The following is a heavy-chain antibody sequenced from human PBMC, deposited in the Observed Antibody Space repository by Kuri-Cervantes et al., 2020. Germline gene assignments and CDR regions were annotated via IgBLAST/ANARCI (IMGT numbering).Heavy chain of an antibody. V-gene: IGHV3-30*03. Sequence: GGSLRLSCAAFGFSFSSYGMHWVRQAPGKGLEWVAVISFDGSNHYYAESVKGRFTFSRDNSKNTLHMQMNSLRAEDRAVYYCAAGDDYGDYATPFDYWGQGTLVTVSS. CDR1: GFSFSSYG. D-gene: IGHD4-17*01. CDR2: ISFDGSNH. J-gene: IGHJ4*02. CDR3: AAGDDYGDYATPFDY.